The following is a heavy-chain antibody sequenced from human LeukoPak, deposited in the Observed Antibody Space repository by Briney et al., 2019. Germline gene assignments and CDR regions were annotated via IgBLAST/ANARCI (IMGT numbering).Heavy chain of an antibody. CDR3: ASTSIIRTVVAIPFDY. D-gene: IGHD3-22*01. CDR2: IYYSGST. Sequence: GSLRLSCAASGFTFSSYGMNWVRQAPGKGLEWIGTIYYSGSTYYNPSLSSRVTISVDTSKNQFSLKLRSVTAADTAVYYCASTSIIRTVVAIPFDYWGQGTLVTVSS. CDR1: GFTFSSYG. V-gene: IGHV4-59*05. J-gene: IGHJ4*02.